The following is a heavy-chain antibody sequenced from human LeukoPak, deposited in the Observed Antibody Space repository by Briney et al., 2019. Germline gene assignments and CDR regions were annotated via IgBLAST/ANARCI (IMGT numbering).Heavy chain of an antibody. CDR3: ARDKAHSYGRYFDP. CDR2: ISYGNT. Sequence: SETLSLTCSVAGGSISTYHWNWIRQTPEKELEWIGHISYGNTDYNPSLKSRVTISVDTSKNQFSLKLTSVTAADTAVYYCARDKAHSYGRYFDPWGQGALVIVSS. D-gene: IGHD5-18*01. V-gene: IGHV4-59*01. CDR1: GGSISTYH. J-gene: IGHJ5*02.